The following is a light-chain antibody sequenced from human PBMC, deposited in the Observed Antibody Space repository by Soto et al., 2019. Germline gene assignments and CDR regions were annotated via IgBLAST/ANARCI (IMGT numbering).Light chain of an antibody. J-gene: IGKJ1*01. CDR2: IAS. CDR1: QSVNSDY. Sequence: EIVLTQSPGTLSLSPGERVTLSCRATQSVNSDYLAWYQQKPGQAPRLLISIASRRATGIPDRFSGSGSGTDFTLTINRLEPEDFAAYYCQQYGTSPWTFGQGTKVEIK. CDR3: QQYGTSPWT. V-gene: IGKV3-20*01.